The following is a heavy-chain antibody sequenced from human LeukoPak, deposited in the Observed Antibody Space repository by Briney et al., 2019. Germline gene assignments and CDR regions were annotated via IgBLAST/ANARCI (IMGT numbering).Heavy chain of an antibody. Sequence: PSETLSLTCTVSGGSINNYYWSWIRQPRGKGLEWIGNIYFSGTTNYNPSLKSRVTKLVDTSENQFALRLSSVTAADTAVYYCARGLVVTIGRALDIWGQGTMVTVSS. J-gene: IGHJ3*02. CDR2: IYFSGTT. D-gene: IGHD4-23*01. CDR1: GGSINNYY. V-gene: IGHV4-59*01. CDR3: ARGLVVTIGRALDI.